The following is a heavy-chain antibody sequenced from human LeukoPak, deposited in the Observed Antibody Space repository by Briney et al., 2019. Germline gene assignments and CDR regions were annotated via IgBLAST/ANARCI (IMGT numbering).Heavy chain of an antibody. D-gene: IGHD2-21*01. J-gene: IGHJ4*02. CDR3: ARHEIPLNYFDY. CDR1: GYSISSSSYY. CDR2: IYYSGST. Sequence: SETLSLTCAVSGYSISSSSYYWGWIRQPPGKGLEWIGSIYYSGSTYYNPSLKSRVTISVDTSKNQFSLKLSSVTAADTAVYYCARHEIPLNYFDYWGQGTLVTVSS. V-gene: IGHV4-39*01.